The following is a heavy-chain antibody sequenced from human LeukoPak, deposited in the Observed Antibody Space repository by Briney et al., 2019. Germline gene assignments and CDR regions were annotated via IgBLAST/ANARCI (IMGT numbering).Heavy chain of an antibody. CDR1: GVTFSGYA. D-gene: IGHD1-26*01. CDR3: AKDGFHGASWEPPMFDY. J-gene: IGHJ4*02. CDR2: VSWNGGSI. V-gene: IGHV3-9*03. Sequence: PAGSLRLSCAASGVTFSGYALYWVRQAPGKGLEWVSGVSWNGGSIGYADSAQGRFTTSRDNVKISLYLQMNSLRAEDMALYYCAKDGFHGASWEPPMFDYWGQGTLVTVSS.